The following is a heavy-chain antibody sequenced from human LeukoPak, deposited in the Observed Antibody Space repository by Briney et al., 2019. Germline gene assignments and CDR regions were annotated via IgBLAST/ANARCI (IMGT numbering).Heavy chain of an antibody. V-gene: IGHV1-2*02. J-gene: IGHJ6*03. CDR1: GYTFTGYY. D-gene: IGHD4-11*01. CDR3: ARGDSNLSYYYYYYMDV. Sequence: GASVKVSCKASGYTFTGYYMHWVRQAPGQGLEWMGWINPNSGGTNYAQKFQGRVTMTRDTSISTAYMELSRLRSNDTAVYYCARGDSNLSYYYYYYMDVWGKGTTVTVSS. CDR2: INPNSGGT.